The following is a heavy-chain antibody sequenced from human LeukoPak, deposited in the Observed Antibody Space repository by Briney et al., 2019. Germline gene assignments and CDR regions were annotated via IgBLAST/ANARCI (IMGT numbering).Heavy chain of an antibody. D-gene: IGHD3-10*01. Sequence: SETLSLTCSVSGGSISSSGYYWGWIRQPPGKGLQWIGSISYRGSTYYNPSLKSRITISVDTSKNQFSLKLSSVTAADTAVYYCARRYGSGSYYTFSRPSWFDPWGQGTLVTVSS. CDR2: ISYRGST. CDR3: ARRYGSGSYYTFSRPSWFDP. J-gene: IGHJ5*02. CDR1: GGSISSSGYY. V-gene: IGHV4-39*07.